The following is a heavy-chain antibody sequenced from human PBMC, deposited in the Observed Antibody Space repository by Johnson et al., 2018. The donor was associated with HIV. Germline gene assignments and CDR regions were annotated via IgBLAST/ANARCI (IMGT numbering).Heavy chain of an antibody. CDR3: ARFDGFITTLRVIGDAFDV. V-gene: IGHV3-66*01. Sequence: VQLVESGGGLVQPGGSLRLSCAASGFTVRSNYMSWVRQAPGKGLEWVSVIYSGGRSYYADSVKGRLTLSRDNAKKSLCLQMNTLRAEDTAVYYCARFDGFITTLRVIGDAFDVWGQGTMVTVSS. CDR2: IYSGGRS. D-gene: IGHD3-22*01. J-gene: IGHJ3*01. CDR1: GFTVRSNY.